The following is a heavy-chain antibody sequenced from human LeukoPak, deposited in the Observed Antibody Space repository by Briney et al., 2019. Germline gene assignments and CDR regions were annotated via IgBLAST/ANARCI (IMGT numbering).Heavy chain of an antibody. V-gene: IGHV1-2*02. CDR3: ARDLRPANL. Sequence: ASVNVSCKASGYTFTEHFIHWVRQAPGQGLQHMGWIHPASANTVYAQMFHGRVTLTRDTPATTTYMELSGLRSDDTAVYYCARDLRPANLWGQGTLVTVSS. D-gene: IGHD1-7*01. CDR2: IHPASANT. CDR1: GYTFTEHF. J-gene: IGHJ4*02.